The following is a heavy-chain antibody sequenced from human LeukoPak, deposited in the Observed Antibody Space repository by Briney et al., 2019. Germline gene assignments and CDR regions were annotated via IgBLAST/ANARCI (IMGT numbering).Heavy chain of an antibody. D-gene: IGHD6-19*01. CDR2: IYYSGIT. V-gene: IGHV4-39*01. J-gene: IGHJ3*02. CDR3: ARHAGRIAVAGRSRDAFDI. Sequence: TSETLSLTCTVSGGSISSSSYYWGWIRQPPGKGLEWIGSIYYSGITYYNPSLKSRVTISVDTSKNQFSLKLSSVTAADTAVYYCARHAGRIAVAGRSRDAFDIWGQGTMVTVSS. CDR1: GGSISSSSYY.